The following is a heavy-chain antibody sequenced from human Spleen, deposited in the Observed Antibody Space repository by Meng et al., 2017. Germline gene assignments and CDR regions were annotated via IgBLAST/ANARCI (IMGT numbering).Heavy chain of an antibody. J-gene: IGHJ4*02. CDR2: IYYSGST. V-gene: IGHV4-59*11. CDR3: AREAKSTVTTYYFDY. Sequence: SETLSLTCTVSGGSISGHYWSWIRQPPGKGLEWIGYIYYSGSTNYNPSLKSRVTISVDTSKNHFSLRLSSVTAADTAVYYCAREAKSTVTTYYFDYWGQGTLVTVSS. D-gene: IGHD4-17*01. CDR1: GGSISGHY.